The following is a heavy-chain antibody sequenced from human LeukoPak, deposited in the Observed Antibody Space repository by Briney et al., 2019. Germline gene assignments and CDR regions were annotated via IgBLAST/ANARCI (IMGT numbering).Heavy chain of an antibody. CDR2: IKPDGIDK. V-gene: IGHV3-7*01. J-gene: IGHJ4*02. CDR1: GFTFSSYS. Sequence: PGGSLRLSCAASGFTFSSYSMNWVRQAPGKGLEWVANIKPDGIDKFYVDSVRGRFTISRDNAENSLFLQMNSLRAEDTAVYYCVRAETSGWYGGQGALVSVSS. D-gene: IGHD6-19*01. CDR3: VRAETSGWY.